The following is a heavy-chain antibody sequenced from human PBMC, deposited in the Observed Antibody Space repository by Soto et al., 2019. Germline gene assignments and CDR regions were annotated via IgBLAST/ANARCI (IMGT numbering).Heavy chain of an antibody. CDR2: INPSGGST. D-gene: IGHD3-22*01. J-gene: IGHJ6*02. Sequence: QVQLVQSGAEVKKPGASVKVSCKASGYTFTSYYMHWVRQAPGQGLEWMGIINPSGGSTSYAQKFQGRVTRTRDTSTSTVYMELSSLRSEDTAVYYCARDGTYYYDSRGSNPYYYYGMDVWGQGTTVTVSS. CDR1: GYTFTSYY. CDR3: ARDGTYYYDSRGSNPYYYYGMDV. V-gene: IGHV1-46*01.